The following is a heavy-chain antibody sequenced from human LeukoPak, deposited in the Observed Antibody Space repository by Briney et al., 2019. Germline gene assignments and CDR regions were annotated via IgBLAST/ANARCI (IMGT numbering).Heavy chain of an antibody. J-gene: IGHJ4*02. Sequence: SETLSLTCTVSGGSISSYYWSWLRQPPGKGLEWIGYIYYSGSTNYNPSLKSRVTISVDTSKNQFSLKLSSVTAADTAVYYCARWAVTGNHFDYWGQGTLVTVSS. CDR1: GGSISSYY. D-gene: IGHD1-20*01. V-gene: IGHV4-59*01. CDR2: IYYSGST. CDR3: ARWAVTGNHFDY.